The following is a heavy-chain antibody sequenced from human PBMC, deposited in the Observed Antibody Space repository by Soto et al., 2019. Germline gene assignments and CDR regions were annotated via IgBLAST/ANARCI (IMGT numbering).Heavy chain of an antibody. D-gene: IGHD1-26*01. J-gene: IGHJ4*02. Sequence: EVQLVESGGGLVKPGGSLRLSCAASGFTFTSYTMNWVRQAPGKGLEWVSSISPTSSYIYYADSVKGRFTISRDNAKNSLYLQMNSLRAEDTAVYYCAKVGATRSYFDYWGQGTLVTVSS. V-gene: IGHV3-21*01. CDR2: ISPTSSYI. CDR1: GFTFTSYT. CDR3: AKVGATRSYFDY.